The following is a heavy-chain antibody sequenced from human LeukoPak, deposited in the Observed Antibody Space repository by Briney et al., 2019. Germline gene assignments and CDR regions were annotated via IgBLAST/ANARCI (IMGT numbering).Heavy chain of an antibody. D-gene: IGHD5-12*01. CDR1: GFTFSSYG. J-gene: IGHJ4*02. V-gene: IGHV3-30*18. CDR2: ISYDGSNK. CDR3: AKDWDIVATIDY. Sequence: GRSLRLSCAASGFTFSSYGIHWVRQAPGKGLEWVAVISYDGSNKYYADSVKGRFTISRDNSKNTLYLQMNSLRAEDTAVYYCAKDWDIVATIDYWGQGTLVTVSS.